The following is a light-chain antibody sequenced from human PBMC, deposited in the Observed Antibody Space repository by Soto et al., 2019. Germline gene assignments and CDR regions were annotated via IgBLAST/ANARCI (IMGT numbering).Light chain of an antibody. V-gene: IGKV1-39*01. J-gene: IGKJ5*01. Sequence: DIQMTQSPSSLSASVGDRVTITCRASQSISSYLNWYQQKPGKVPKLLIYAASSFQSGVPSRFSGSGSGTDFTLTISSLQPEDFATYYCQQSYSTPPTFGQGTRLEIK. CDR2: AAS. CDR3: QQSYSTPPT. CDR1: QSISSY.